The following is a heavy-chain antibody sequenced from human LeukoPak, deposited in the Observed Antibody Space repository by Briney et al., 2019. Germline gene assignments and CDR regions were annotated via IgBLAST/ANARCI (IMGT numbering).Heavy chain of an antibody. Sequence: SETLSLTCAVSGYSISSGYYWGWIRQPPGKGQGWIGSIYHSGSTYYNPSLKSRVTISVDTSKNQFSLKLSSVTAADTAVYYCARLFEPPMIVVVPAAPDYWGQGTLVTVSS. J-gene: IGHJ4*02. CDR2: IYHSGST. CDR3: ARLFEPPMIVVVPAAPDY. V-gene: IGHV4-38-2*01. D-gene: IGHD2-2*01. CDR1: GYSISSGYY.